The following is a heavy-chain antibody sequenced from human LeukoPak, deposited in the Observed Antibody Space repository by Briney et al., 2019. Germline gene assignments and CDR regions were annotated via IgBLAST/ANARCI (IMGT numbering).Heavy chain of an antibody. Sequence: ASETLSLTCSVCGGSIAGNSDFWAWIRQPPGKGLEGIGSIYNTGRSYKNPSVESRATLSVDTSKNEFSLHLNFVTAADTAVYYCARRTGDSNGRWFDPWGQGTLVTVSS. CDR2: IYNTGRS. J-gene: IGHJ5*02. CDR3: ARRTGDSNGRWFDP. D-gene: IGHD2-21*02. CDR1: GGSIAGNSDF. V-gene: IGHV4-39*01.